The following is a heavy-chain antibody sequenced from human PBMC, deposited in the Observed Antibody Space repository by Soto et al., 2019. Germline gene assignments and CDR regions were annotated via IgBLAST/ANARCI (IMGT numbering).Heavy chain of an antibody. Sequence: PSETLSLTCAVSGGSIISADSYWFWIRKHPGKGLELIGYVYYRGSIYYTPSFESRVSISIDTSKNQFSLRLTSVTAADSAVYFCARVTFTPNWFDSWGQGILVTVSS. V-gene: IGHV4-30-4*01. J-gene: IGHJ5*01. CDR2: VYYRGSI. CDR1: GGSIISADSY. D-gene: IGHD3-16*01. CDR3: ARVTFTPNWFDS.